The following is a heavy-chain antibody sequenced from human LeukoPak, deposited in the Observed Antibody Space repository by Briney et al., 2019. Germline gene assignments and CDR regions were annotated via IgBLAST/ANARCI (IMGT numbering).Heavy chain of an antibody. CDR3: VRIQSRIIAARPGNPAFDY. D-gene: IGHD6-6*01. J-gene: IGHJ4*02. CDR2: ISTYNDNT. Sequence: ASVKVSCKASGYTFTSYDISWVRQAPGQGLEWMGWISTYNDNTHYAQKLQGRVTMTTDTSTSTVYMELKSLRSDDTAVYYCVRIQSRIIAARPGNPAFDYWGRGTLVTVSS. V-gene: IGHV1-18*01. CDR1: GYTFTSYD.